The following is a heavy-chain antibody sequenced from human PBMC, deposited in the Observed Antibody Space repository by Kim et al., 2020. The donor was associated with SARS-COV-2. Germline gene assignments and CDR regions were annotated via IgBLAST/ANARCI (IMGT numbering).Heavy chain of an antibody. CDR3: ATAPVLISRRRDWFDP. J-gene: IGHJ5*02. Sequence: ASVKVSCKVSGYTLTELSMHWVRQAPGKGLEWMGCFDPEDGETIYAQKFQGRVTMTEDTSTDTAYMELSSLRSEDTAVYYCATAPVLISRRRDWFDPWGQGTLVTVSS. CDR2: FDPEDGET. D-gene: IGHD6-19*01. CDR1: GYTLTELS. V-gene: IGHV1-24*01.